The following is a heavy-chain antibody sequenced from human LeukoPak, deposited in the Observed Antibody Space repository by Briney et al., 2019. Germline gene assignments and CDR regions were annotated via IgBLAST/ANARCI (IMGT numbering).Heavy chain of an antibody. D-gene: IGHD3-9*01. J-gene: IGHJ5*02. CDR2: MSHIGNV. V-gene: IGHV4-39*07. CDR1: GGSIGGGADY. Sequence: SETLSLTRRVSGGSIGGGADYWGWIRHTPGEGLEWIGTMSHIGNVYYSPSLKSRVSISLDTSKHQFSVRLGSVTAADTALYFCARGIVDNFVRWFDPWGQGTLVIASS. CDR3: ARGIVDNFVRWFDP.